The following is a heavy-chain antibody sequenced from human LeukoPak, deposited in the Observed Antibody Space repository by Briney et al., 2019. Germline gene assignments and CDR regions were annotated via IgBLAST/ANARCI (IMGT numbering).Heavy chain of an antibody. CDR2: INHSGST. Sequence: PSETLSLTCAVYGGSFSGYYWSWIRQPPGKGLEWIGEINHSGSTSYNPSLKSRVTISVDTSKNQFSLKLSSVTAADTAVYYCARGGYRPFDYWGQGTLVTVSS. CDR1: GGSFSGYY. CDR3: ARGGYRPFDY. D-gene: IGHD3-16*02. J-gene: IGHJ4*02. V-gene: IGHV4-34*01.